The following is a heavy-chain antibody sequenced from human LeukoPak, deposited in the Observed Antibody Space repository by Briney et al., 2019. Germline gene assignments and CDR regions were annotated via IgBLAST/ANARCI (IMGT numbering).Heavy chain of an antibody. D-gene: IGHD3-10*01. Sequence: GRSLRLSCAASGFTFSSYGMHWVRQAPVKGLEWVAFIPYDGSNEYYADSVKGRLTISRDNSKNTLYLQMDSLRAEDTAVYYCAKGYGSGSYVISYLGQGTLVTVSS. CDR2: IPYDGSNE. CDR1: GFTFSSYG. V-gene: IGHV3-30*18. J-gene: IGHJ4*02. CDR3: AKGYGSGSYVISY.